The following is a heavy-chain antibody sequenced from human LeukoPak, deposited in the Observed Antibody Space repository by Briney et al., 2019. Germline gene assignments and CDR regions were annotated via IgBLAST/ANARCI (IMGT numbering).Heavy chain of an antibody. Sequence: ASVKVSCKASGYTFTSYYMHWVRQAPGQGLEWMGIINPSGGSTSYAQKFQGRVTMTRDTSTSTVYMELSSLRSEDTAVYYCARDSGASITIFGVVIGWFDPWGQGTLVTVSS. D-gene: IGHD3-3*01. CDR1: GYTFTSYY. J-gene: IGHJ5*02. V-gene: IGHV1-46*01. CDR3: ARDSGASITIFGVVIGWFDP. CDR2: INPSGGST.